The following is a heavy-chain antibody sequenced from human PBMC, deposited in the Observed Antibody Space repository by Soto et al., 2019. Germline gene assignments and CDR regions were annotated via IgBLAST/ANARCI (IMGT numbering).Heavy chain of an antibody. D-gene: IGHD3-16*01. CDR3: ARRITDGKFDS. CDR1: GYSFSDYS. V-gene: IGHV1-8*01. Sequence: AVKVSCKASGYSFSDYSINWVRQAPGQGLEWMGWMNPKSGHTAHAQKIQGRVTLTRDNSMNTVYMELYSLTSGDTAVYFCARRITDGKFDSWGQGTQVTVS. J-gene: IGHJ4*02. CDR2: MNPKSGHT.